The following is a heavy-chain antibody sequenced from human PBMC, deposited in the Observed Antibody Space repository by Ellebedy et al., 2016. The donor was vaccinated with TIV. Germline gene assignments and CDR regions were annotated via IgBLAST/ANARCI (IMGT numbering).Heavy chain of an antibody. J-gene: IGHJ4*02. CDR2: IHPSDSDT. Sequence: ASVKVSCKGSGYNFSNSWIGWVRQMPGKGLEWMGMIHPSDSDTRYSPSFQGQVTISADKSISTAYLQWSSLKASDTAMYYCARLPRGYYFDYWGQGTLVTVSS. CDR3: ARLPRGYYFDY. V-gene: IGHV5-51*01. CDR1: GYNFSNSW.